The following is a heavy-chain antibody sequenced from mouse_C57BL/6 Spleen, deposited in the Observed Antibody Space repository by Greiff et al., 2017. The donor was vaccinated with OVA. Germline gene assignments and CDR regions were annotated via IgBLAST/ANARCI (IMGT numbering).Heavy chain of an antibody. D-gene: IGHD2-3*01. J-gene: IGHJ4*01. CDR3: ARRYDGYFYAMDY. V-gene: IGHV1-80*01. CDR1: GYAFSSYW. CDR2: IYPGDGDT. Sequence: QVQLQQSGAELVKPGASVKISCKASGYAFSSYWMNWVKQWPGKGLEWIGQIYPGDGDTNYNGKFKGKATLTADKSSSTAYMQLSSLTSEDSAVYFCARRYDGYFYAMDYWGQGTSVTVSS.